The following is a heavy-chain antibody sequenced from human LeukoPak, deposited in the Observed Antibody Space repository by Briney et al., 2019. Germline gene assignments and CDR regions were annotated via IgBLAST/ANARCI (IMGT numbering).Heavy chain of an antibody. CDR1: GYTFTSYG. CDR3: ATKGSGSPFDY. J-gene: IGHJ4*02. CDR2: ISAYNGNT. V-gene: IGHV1-18*01. Sequence: GASAKVSCKASGYTFTSYGIIWVRQAPGQGLEWMGWISAYNGNTDYAQKFQDRVTMTTDTSTTTAYMELRSLRSDDTAVYYCATKGSGSPFDYWGQGTLVTVSS. D-gene: IGHD3-10*01.